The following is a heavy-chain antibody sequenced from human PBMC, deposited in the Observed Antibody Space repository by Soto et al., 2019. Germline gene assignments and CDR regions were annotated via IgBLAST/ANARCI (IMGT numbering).Heavy chain of an antibody. CDR3: ARGGLIWFGKSPTSSYNWFDP. J-gene: IGHJ5*02. D-gene: IGHD3-10*01. CDR2: IYVTGAV. V-gene: IGHV4-30-4*08. Sequence: PSETLSLTCSVSGAALNSGNYYWSWIRQVPGKGLEWIGHIYVTGAVDYNPSLRDRITISQDTPKNQFSLQLNSVTLEDTAVYYCARGGLIWFGKSPTSSYNWFDPWGQGTLVTVSS. CDR1: GAALNSGNYY.